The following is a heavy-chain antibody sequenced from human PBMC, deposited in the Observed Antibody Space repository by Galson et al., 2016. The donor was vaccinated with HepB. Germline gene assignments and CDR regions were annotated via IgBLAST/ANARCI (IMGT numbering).Heavy chain of an antibody. CDR1: GFTFSTYA. CDR3: ARDRRVGPTPTSLNY. J-gene: IGHJ4*02. D-gene: IGHD1-26*01. Sequence: SLRLSCAASGFTFSTYAIHWVRQAPGEGLEWVAVISFDGSNKYYADSVRGRFTISRDNSKNTLYLQMNSLRAEDTALYYCARDRRVGPTPTSLNYWGQGTLVTVSS. V-gene: IGHV3-30*04. CDR2: ISFDGSNK.